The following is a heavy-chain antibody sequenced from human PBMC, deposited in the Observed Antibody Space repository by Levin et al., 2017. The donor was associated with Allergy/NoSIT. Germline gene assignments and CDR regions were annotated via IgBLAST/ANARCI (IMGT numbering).Heavy chain of an antibody. J-gene: IGHJ3*01. CDR3: ARDVSGFDAFDV. CDR2: ISSSSSYR. V-gene: IGHV3-21*01. CDR1: GFSFSSYR. D-gene: IGHD3-22*01. Sequence: ETLSLTCEASGFSFSSYRMNWIRQDPGRGLEWVSLISSSSSYRYYVESVRGRFTVSRDNAKNSVYLEMNSLKVEDTAVYYCARDVSGFDAFDVWGQGTMVTVSS.